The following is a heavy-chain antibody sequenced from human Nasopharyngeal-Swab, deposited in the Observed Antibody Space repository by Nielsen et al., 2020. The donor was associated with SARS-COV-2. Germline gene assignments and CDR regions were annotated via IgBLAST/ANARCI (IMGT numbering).Heavy chain of an antibody. J-gene: IGHJ6*02. CDR3: ATLASVRKNHYYYYGMDV. CDR1: GFTFDDYA. D-gene: IGHD1-1*01. CDR2: ISWNSGSI. Sequence: GGSLRLSCAASGFTFDDYAMHWVRQAPGKGLEWVSGISWNSGSIGYADSVKGRFTISRDNAKNSLYLQMNSLRAEDTALYYCATLASVRKNHYYYYGMDVWGQGTTVTVSS. V-gene: IGHV3-9*01.